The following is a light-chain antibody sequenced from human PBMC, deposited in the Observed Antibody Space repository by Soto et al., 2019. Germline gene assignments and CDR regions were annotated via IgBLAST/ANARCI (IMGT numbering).Light chain of an antibody. J-gene: IGLJ1*01. V-gene: IGLV2-14*01. CDR2: EVT. CDR1: SSDVGAYNY. CDR3: SSYAGSSNV. Sequence: QSALTQPASVSGSPGQSITISCTGTSSDVGAYNYVSWYQQHSGKAPKLIIYEVTNRPSGVSNRFSASKSGNTASLTIFGLQAEDEADYYCSSYAGSSNVFGTGTKLTVL.